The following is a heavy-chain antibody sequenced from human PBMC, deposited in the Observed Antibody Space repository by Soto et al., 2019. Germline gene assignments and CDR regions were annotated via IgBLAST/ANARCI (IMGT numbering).Heavy chain of an antibody. J-gene: IGHJ4*02. D-gene: IGHD3-9*01. CDR1: GFSLNTDRVG. CDR2: IYWDDDD. V-gene: IGHV2-5*02. Sequence: QITLKESGPTLVEPTQTLTLTCTFSGFSLNTDRVGVAWIRQPPGKALEWLALIYWDDDDRYSPSLKIRVTTTTEASKNQVVLRRTNMGPLDTSTYYCAPAGGVVTGYFEGFGSWGPGTLVTVSS. CDR3: APAGGVVTGYFEGFGS.